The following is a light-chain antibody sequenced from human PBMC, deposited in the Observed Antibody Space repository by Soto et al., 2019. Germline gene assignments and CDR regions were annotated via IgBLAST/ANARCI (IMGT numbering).Light chain of an antibody. CDR3: QQFNSSPYT. CDR1: QSIVTW. CDR2: EAS. V-gene: IGKV1-5*03. Sequence: DIQMTQSPSSLSASVGDRVTITCRASQSIVTWVAWYQQKPGKAPKLLIYEASSLESGVPSRFSGNGSGTEFTLTISSLQPDDSAAYYCQQFNSSPYTFGQGTKVEIK. J-gene: IGKJ2*01.